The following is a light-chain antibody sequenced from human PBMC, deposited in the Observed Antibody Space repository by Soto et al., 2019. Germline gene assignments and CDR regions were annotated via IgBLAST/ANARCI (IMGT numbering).Light chain of an antibody. CDR3: SSYGGSNTVV. V-gene: IGLV2-8*01. Sequence: QSALTQPPSASGFPGQSVTISCTGSSSDVGGYNYVSWYQQHPGKAPKLMIYEVSKRPSGVPDRLSGFKSGNTASLTVSGLQAEDEADYYCSSYGGSNTVVFGGGTKLTVL. J-gene: IGLJ2*01. CDR1: SSDVGGYNY. CDR2: EVS.